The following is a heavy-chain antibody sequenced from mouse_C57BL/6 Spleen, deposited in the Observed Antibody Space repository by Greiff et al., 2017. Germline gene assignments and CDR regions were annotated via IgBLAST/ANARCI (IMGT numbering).Heavy chain of an antibody. CDR3: ARLLLYCAMDC. CDR2: ISSGSSTI. D-gene: IGHD1-1*01. J-gene: IGHJ4*01. CDR1: GFTFSDYG. Sequence: EVKLVESGGGLVKPGGSLKLSCAASGFTFSDYGMHWVRQAPEKGLEWVAYISSGSSTIYYADTVKGRFTISRDNAKNTLFLQMTSLRSEDTAMYYCARLLLYCAMDCWGQGTSVTVSS. V-gene: IGHV5-17*01.